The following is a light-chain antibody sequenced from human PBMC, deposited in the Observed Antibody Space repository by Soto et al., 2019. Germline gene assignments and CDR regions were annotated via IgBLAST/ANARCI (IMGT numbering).Light chain of an antibody. Sequence: IVLTQSRTTLSLSPGSRSTLSCRASQSVSSYLAWYQQKPGQAPRLLIYDASSRVAGIPARFRGSGSGKDFTLTISSLEPEDFAVYYCQQRLMTFGQGTKVDIK. V-gene: IGKV3-11*01. CDR2: DAS. CDR1: QSVSSY. J-gene: IGKJ1*01. CDR3: QQRLMT.